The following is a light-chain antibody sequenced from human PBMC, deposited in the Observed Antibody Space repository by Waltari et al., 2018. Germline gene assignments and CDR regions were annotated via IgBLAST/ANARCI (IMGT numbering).Light chain of an antibody. CDR3: QQYRT. J-gene: IGKJ1*01. CDR2: GAS. V-gene: IGKV3-15*01. CDR1: QIVSSN. Sequence: EIVMTQPPATLSVSPGERAPLSCRASQIVSSNLAWYQQKPGQAPSLLIYGASTRATGIPARFSGSGSGTEFTLTISSLQCEDFAVYYCQQYRTFGQGTKVEIK.